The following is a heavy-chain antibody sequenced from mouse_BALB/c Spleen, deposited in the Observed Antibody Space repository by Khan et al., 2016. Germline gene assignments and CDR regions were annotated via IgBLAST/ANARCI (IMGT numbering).Heavy chain of an antibody. V-gene: IGHV1-87*01. D-gene: IGHD2-3*01. CDR2: IYPGDGDT. Sequence: QVQLMQSGAELARPGASVKLSCKASGYTFTSYWMQWVKQRPGQGLEWIGAIYPGDGDTRYTQKFKGKATLTADKSSSTAYMQLSSLASEDSAVYYCARGWDGYFDVWGAGTTVTVSS. CDR1: GYTFTSYW. CDR3: ARGWDGYFDV. J-gene: IGHJ1*01.